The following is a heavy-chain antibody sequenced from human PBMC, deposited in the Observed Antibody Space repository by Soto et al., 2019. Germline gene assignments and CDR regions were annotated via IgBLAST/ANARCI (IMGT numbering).Heavy chain of an antibody. CDR2: INHSGST. CDR3: ARGHRSCWYGYYGMDV. J-gene: IGHJ6*02. Sequence: QVQLQQWGAGLLKPSETLSLTCAIYGGSFSGYYWSWIRQPPGKGLEWIGEINHSGSTNYNPSLKSRVTISVDTSKNQFSLKLSSVTAADTAVYYCARGHRSCWYGYYGMDVWGQGTTVTVSS. D-gene: IGHD6-13*01. V-gene: IGHV4-34*01. CDR1: GGSFSGYY.